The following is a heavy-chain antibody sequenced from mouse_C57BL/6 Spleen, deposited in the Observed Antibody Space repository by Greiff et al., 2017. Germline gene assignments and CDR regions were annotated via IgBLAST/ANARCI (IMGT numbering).Heavy chain of an antibody. CDR3: AREGAMATEGFYAMGY. Sequence: EVQLQQSGPELVKPGASVKMSCKASGYTFTDYNMHWVKQSHGKSLEWIGYINPNNGGTSYNQKFKGKATLTVNKSSSTAYMELRSLTSEDSAVYYCAREGAMATEGFYAMGYWGQGTSVTVSS. CDR1: GYTFTDYN. CDR2: INPNNGGT. V-gene: IGHV1-22*01. J-gene: IGHJ4*01. D-gene: IGHD2-2*01.